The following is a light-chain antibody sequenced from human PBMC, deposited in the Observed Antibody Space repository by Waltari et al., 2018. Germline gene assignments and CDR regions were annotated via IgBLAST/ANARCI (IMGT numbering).Light chain of an antibody. J-gene: IGKJ1*01. CDR3: QQYYSNPAT. CDR2: AAS. Sequence: AIRITQSPSSLSASTGDRVTSTCRASQGISSYFAWYQQKPGQAPKVLIYAASTLQSGVPSRFSGSGSGTDFTLTISCLQSEDFAIYYCQQYYSNPATFGQGTKVEIK. CDR1: QGISSY. V-gene: IGKV1-8*01.